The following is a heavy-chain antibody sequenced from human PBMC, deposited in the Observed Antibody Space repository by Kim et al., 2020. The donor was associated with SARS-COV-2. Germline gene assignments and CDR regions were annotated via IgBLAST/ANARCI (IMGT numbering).Heavy chain of an antibody. CDR2: T. D-gene: IGHD4-4*01. J-gene: IGHJ4*02. Sequence: TYYHPSLKSRATISVDRSKNKFPLTLTSVTAADTAVYYCTRGPYSDYFDYWGQGTLVTVSS. CDR3: TRGPYSDYFDY. V-gene: IGHV4-30-2*01.